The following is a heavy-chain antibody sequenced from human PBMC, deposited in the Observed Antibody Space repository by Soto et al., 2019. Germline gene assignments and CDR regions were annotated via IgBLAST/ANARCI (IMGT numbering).Heavy chain of an antibody. V-gene: IGHV4-59*12. CDR2: IYYSGST. J-gene: IGHJ4*02. CDR1: GGSISSYY. D-gene: IGHD6-6*01. CDR3: ARDRSPYSSSSYYFDY. Sequence: PSETLSLTCTVSGGSISSYYWSWIRQPPGKGLEWIGYIYYSGSTNYNPSLKSRVTISVDTSKNQLSLQLNSVTPEDTAVYYCARDRSPYSSSSYYFDYWGQGTLVTVSS.